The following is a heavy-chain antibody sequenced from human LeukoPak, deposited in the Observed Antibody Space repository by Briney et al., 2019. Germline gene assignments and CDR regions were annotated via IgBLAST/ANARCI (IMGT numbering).Heavy chain of an antibody. J-gene: IGHJ4*02. V-gene: IGHV3-30*02. Sequence: GGSLRLSCAASGFIFNSYGMHWVRQAPGKGLEWLAFIRYDGSNKYYADSVKGRFTISRDNSKNTLYLQMNSLRAEDTAVYYCAKRDVVGYCSGGNCYPFDYWGQGTLVTVSS. CDR3: AKRDVVGYCSGGNCYPFDY. CDR1: GFIFNSYG. D-gene: IGHD2-15*01. CDR2: IRYDGSNK.